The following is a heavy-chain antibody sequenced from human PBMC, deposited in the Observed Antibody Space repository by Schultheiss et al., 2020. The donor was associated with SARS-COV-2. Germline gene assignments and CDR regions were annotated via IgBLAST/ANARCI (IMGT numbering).Heavy chain of an antibody. J-gene: IGHJ4*02. V-gene: IGHV4-61*05. CDR3: ARVGLAVAGTGAHFDY. CDR1: GGSISSSSYY. CDR2: IYHSGST. Sequence: SETLSLTCTVSGGSISSSSYYWGWIRQPPGKGLEWIGYIYHSGSTNYNPSLKSRVTISVDTSKNQFSLKLSSVTAADTAVYYCARVGLAVAGTGAHFDYWGQGTLVTVSS. D-gene: IGHD6-19*01.